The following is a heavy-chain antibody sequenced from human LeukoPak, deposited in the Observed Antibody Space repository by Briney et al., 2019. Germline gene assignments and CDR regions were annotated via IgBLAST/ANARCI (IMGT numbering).Heavy chain of an antibody. CDR3: ARSRSLTIFGVVIPFDY. Sequence: SETLSLTCAVYGGSFSGYYWSWIRQPPGKGLEWIGEINHSGSTNYNPSLKSRVTISVDTSKNQFSLKLSSVTAADTAVYYCARSRSLTIFGVVIPFDYWGQGTLVTVSS. CDR2: INHSGST. D-gene: IGHD3-3*01. CDR1: GGSFSGYY. J-gene: IGHJ4*02. V-gene: IGHV4-34*01.